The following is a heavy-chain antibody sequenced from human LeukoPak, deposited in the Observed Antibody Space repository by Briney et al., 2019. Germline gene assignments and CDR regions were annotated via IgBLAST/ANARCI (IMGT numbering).Heavy chain of an antibody. CDR2: INPNSGGT. CDR1: GYTFTGYY. D-gene: IGHD2-2*01. J-gene: IGHJ3*02. V-gene: IGHV1-2*02. Sequence: ASVKVSCKASGYTFTGYYMHWVRQAPGQGLEWVGWINPNSGGTNYAQKFQGRVTMTRDTSISTAYMELSRLRSDDTAVYYCAAHIVVVPASLGGDAFDIWGQGTMVTVSS. CDR3: AAHIVVVPASLGGDAFDI.